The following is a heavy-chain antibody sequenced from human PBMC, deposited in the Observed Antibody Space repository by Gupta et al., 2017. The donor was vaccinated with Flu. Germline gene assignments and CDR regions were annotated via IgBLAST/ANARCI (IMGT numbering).Heavy chain of an antibody. CDR3: AIVHWDP. J-gene: IGHJ5*02. CDR2: ISKTGVK. CDR1: GFSVSCYG. V-gene: IGHV3-48*03. Sequence: AASGFSVSCYGISWVCLDPGKVQEWLAYISKTGVKDNTDTAKGRFTISKDNSMSAVYLQIIYHRDEETAFYYCAIVHWDPWGQGTRVTVAS.